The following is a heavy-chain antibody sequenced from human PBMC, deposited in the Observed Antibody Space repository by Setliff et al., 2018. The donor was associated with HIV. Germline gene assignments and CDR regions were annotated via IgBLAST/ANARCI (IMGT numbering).Heavy chain of an antibody. CDR1: GGSFTGYH. D-gene: IGHD6-19*01. CDR3: ARGTKYSSGWSRGDY. V-gene: IGHV4-34*01. CDR2: INHSGSA. Sequence: SETLSLTCAVYGGSFTGYHWSWIRQPPGRGLEWIGEINHSGSANYNPSLKTRVTVSVDTSKKQFSLKLNSVTAADTAVYYCARGTKYSSGWSRGDYWGQGTLVTVSS. J-gene: IGHJ4*02.